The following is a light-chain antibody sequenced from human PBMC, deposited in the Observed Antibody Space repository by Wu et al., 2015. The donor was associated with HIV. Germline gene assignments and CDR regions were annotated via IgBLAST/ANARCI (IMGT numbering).Light chain of an antibody. CDR3: QQYGSSPWT. V-gene: IGKV3-20*01. Sequence: ETVLTQSPGTLSLSPGERATLSCRASQSVSNNYLAWYQQKHGQAPRLLIYGASSRATGIPDRFSGSGSGTDFTLTISRLEPEDFAVYYCQQYGSSPWTFGQGTKVDIK. CDR1: QSVSNNY. CDR2: GAS. J-gene: IGKJ1*01.